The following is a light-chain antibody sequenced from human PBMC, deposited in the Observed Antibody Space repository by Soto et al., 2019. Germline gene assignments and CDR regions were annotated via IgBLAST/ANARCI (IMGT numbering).Light chain of an antibody. Sequence: LTQPASVSGSPGQSITISCTGTSSDVGSYNLVSWYQQHPGKAPKLMIYEGSKRPSGVSNRFSGSKSGNTASLTISGLQAEDEADYYCCSYAGSSTFYVFGTGTKVTVL. V-gene: IGLV2-23*01. CDR2: EGS. J-gene: IGLJ1*01. CDR1: SSDVGSYNL. CDR3: CSYAGSSTFYV.